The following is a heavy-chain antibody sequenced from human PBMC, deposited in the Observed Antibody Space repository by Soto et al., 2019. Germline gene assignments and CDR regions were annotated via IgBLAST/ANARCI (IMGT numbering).Heavy chain of an antibody. Sequence: QVQLVESGGGVVQPGRSLRLSCAASGFIFSTYGMHWVRQAPGKGLEWVAVISYDGRDILYADSVKGRFTISRADSKNTLYMQMSSLRAEDTAMSYCVQDRYYDSSGYYPSYWGQGTLVTVSS. CDR1: GFIFSTYG. V-gene: IGHV3-30*18. D-gene: IGHD3-22*01. CDR2: ISYDGRDI. CDR3: VQDRYYDSSGYYPSY. J-gene: IGHJ4*02.